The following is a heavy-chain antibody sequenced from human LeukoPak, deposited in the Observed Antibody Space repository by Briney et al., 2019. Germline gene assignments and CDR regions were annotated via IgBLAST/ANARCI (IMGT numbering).Heavy chain of an antibody. D-gene: IGHD2-2*01. V-gene: IGHV1-46*03. J-gene: IGHJ5*02. CDR1: GYTFTSYY. Sequence: ASVRVSCKASGYTFTSYYMHWVRQAPGQGLEWMGIINPSGGSTIYAQKFQGRGTMTRDTSTSTVYMELSSLRSEDTAVYYCARAYIVVVPAARGNWFDPWGQGTLVTVSS. CDR2: INPSGGST. CDR3: ARAYIVVVPAARGNWFDP.